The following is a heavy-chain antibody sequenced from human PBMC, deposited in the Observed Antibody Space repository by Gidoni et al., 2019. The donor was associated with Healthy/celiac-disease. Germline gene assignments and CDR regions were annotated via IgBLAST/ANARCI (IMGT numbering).Heavy chain of an antibody. CDR1: GGSISSYY. V-gene: IGHV4-59*08. D-gene: IGHD6-19*01. J-gene: IGHJ4*02. CDR2: IYYSGST. CDR3: ARRIAVAGTTFDY. Sequence: QVQLQESGPGLVKPSETLSLTCTVSGGSISSYYWSWIRQPPGKGLEWIGYIYYSGSTNYNPSLKSRVTISVDTSKNQFSLKLSSVTAADTAVYYCARRIAVAGTTFDYWGQGTLVTVSS.